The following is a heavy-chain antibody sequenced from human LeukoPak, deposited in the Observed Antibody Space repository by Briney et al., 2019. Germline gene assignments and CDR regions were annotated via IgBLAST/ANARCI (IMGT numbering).Heavy chain of an antibody. CDR1: GYTFSSYA. V-gene: IGHV7-4-1*02. D-gene: IGHD3-16*01. J-gene: IGHJ4*02. Sequence: ASVKVSCKASGYTFSSYAMNWVRQAPGQGLEWMGWIDTSTGKSTYDRAFTGRFVFSFDTSVSTAYLQINSLKAEDTAIYYCARDGPAAYAWGQGTLITVSS. CDR3: ARDGPAAYA. CDR2: IDTSTGKS.